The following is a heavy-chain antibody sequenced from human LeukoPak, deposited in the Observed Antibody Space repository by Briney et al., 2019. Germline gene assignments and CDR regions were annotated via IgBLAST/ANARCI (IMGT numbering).Heavy chain of an antibody. CDR2: IYTSGST. V-gene: IGHV4-4*07. D-gene: IGHD5-24*01. Sequence: SETLSLTCTVSGGSISSYYWSWIRQPAGKGLEWIGRIYTSGSTNYNPSLKSRVTMSVDTSKNQFSLKLSSVTAADTAVYYCARERRARWLQFDAFDIWGQGTMVIVSS. J-gene: IGHJ3*02. CDR1: GGSISSYY. CDR3: ARERRARWLQFDAFDI.